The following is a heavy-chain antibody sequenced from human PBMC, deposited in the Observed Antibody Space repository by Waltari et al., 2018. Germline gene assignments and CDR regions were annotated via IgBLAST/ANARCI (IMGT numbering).Heavy chain of an antibody. V-gene: IGHV4-59*01. J-gene: IGHJ4*02. CDR3: ARASGTTIH. CDR2: IYYSGST. Sequence: VQLVESGGGLVQPGGSLRLSCAASGFTFSSYWMSWVRQAPGKGLEWIGYIYYSGSTNYNPSLKSRVTISVDTSKNQFSLKLSSVTAADTAVYYCARASGTTIHWGQGTLVTVSS. CDR1: GFTFSSYW. D-gene: IGHD1-7*01.